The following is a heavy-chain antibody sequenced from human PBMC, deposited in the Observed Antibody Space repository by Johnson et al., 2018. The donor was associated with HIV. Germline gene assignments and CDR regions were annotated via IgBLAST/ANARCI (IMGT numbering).Heavy chain of an antibody. V-gene: IGHV3-30-3*01. CDR1: GFTFSSYA. CDR2: ISYDGSNK. J-gene: IGHJ3*02. D-gene: IGHD3-10*01. Sequence: QVQLVESGGGLVKPGGSLRLSCEASGFTFSSYAMHWVRQAPGKGLEWVAVISYDGSNKYYAESVKGRFTISRDNSKNTLYLQMNSLRAEDTGGYYCARERVWFGELYAFEIWGQGTMVTVSS. CDR3: ARERVWFGELYAFEI.